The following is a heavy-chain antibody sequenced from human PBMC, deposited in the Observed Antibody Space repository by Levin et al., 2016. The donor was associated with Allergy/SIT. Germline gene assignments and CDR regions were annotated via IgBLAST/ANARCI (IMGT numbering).Heavy chain of an antibody. CDR1: GYTFTSYW. CDR2: TDPSDSHT. J-gene: IGHJ4*02. D-gene: IGHD3-10*01. CDR3: ARGTYSYGSAEGY. Sequence: GESLKISCKASGYTFTSYWISWVRQMPGKGLEWMGRTDPSDSHTYYNPSFQGHVRISSDKSISTAYLQWSSLKASDTAMYYCARGTYSYGSAEGYWGQGTLVTVVL. V-gene: IGHV5-10-1*01.